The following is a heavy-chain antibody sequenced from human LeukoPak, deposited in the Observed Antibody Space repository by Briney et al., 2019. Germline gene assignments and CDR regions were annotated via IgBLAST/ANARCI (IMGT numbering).Heavy chain of an antibody. CDR3: ARDPLEYSSSSGGY. V-gene: IGHV1-69*04. D-gene: IGHD6-6*01. CDR1: GYTLTELS. J-gene: IGHJ4*02. CDR2: IIPILGIA. Sequence: ASVKVSCKVSGYTLTELSMHWVRQAPGQGLEWMGRIIPILGIANYAQKFQGRVTITADKSTSTAYMELSSLRSEDTAVYYCARDPLEYSSSSGGYWGQGTLVTVSS.